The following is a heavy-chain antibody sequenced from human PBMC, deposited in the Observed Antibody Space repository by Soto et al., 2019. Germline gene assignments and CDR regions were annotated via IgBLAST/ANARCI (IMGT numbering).Heavy chain of an antibody. CDR3: ASSHSGWYFDY. CDR2: ISAYNGNT. V-gene: IGHV1-18*01. CDR1: GYTFTSYG. J-gene: IGHJ4*02. D-gene: IGHD6-19*01. Sequence: GASVEVSCKASGYTFTSYGISWVRQAPGQGLEWMGWISAYNGNTNYAQKLQGRVTMTTDTSTSTAYMELRSLRSDDTAVYYCASSHSGWYFDYWGQGTLVTVSS.